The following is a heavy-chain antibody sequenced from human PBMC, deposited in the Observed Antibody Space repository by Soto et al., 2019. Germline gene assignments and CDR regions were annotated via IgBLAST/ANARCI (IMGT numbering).Heavy chain of an antibody. Sequence: QVQLVESGGGLVKPGGSLRLSCAASGITFSDYMSWIRQAPGKGLEWLSYISGSGRTIYSADSVKGRFTISRDNATNSLYLQRNSLTAEDPAVYYCASFPCPWGWFDPWGQGTLVTVSS. J-gene: IGHJ5*02. CDR1: GITFSDY. V-gene: IGHV3-11*01. CDR3: ASFPCPWGWFDP. D-gene: IGHD3-16*01. CDR2: ISGSGRTI.